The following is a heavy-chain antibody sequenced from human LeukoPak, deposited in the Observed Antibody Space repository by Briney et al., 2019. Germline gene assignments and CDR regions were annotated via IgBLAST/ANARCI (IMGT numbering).Heavy chain of an antibody. V-gene: IGHV3-30*03. CDR2: ISYDGSNK. Sequence: GGSLRLSCAASGFTFSSYGMHWVRQAPGKGLEWVAVISYDGSNKYYADSVKGRFTISRDNSKNTLYLQMNSLRAEDTTLYYCATINYCNYGMDVWGQGTTVTVSS. CDR1: GFTFSSYG. D-gene: IGHD5-24*01. CDR3: ATINYCNYGMDV. J-gene: IGHJ6*02.